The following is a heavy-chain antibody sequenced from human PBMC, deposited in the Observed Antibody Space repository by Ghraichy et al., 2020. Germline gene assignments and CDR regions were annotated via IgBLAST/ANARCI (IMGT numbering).Heavy chain of an antibody. Sequence: GESLNISCAASGFTFRNYWMTWVRQAPGKGLEWVANIKQDGGEKYYVDSVKGRFTISRDNAKDSLYLQMNSLRAEDTAVYFCAREWGYCSGGVCYMDYWGQGTPVTVSS. V-gene: IGHV3-7*03. CDR2: IKQDGGEK. CDR3: AREWGYCSGGVCYMDY. J-gene: IGHJ4*02. D-gene: IGHD2-8*02. CDR1: GFTFRNYW.